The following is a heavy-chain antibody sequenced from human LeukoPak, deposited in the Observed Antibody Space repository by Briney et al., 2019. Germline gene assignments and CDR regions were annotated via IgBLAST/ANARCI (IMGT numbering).Heavy chain of an antibody. CDR2: IHHSGST. D-gene: IGHD6-13*01. CDR3: ARTKGGIAAADAYFDY. V-gene: IGHV4-38-2*02. J-gene: IGHJ4*02. CDR1: GYSISSGYY. Sequence: SETLSLTCTVSGYSISSGYYWGWIRQPPGKGLEWIGSIHHSGSTYYNPSLKSRVTMSIDTSKNQFSLKLSSVTAADTAVYYCARTKGGIAAADAYFDYWGQGTLVTVSS.